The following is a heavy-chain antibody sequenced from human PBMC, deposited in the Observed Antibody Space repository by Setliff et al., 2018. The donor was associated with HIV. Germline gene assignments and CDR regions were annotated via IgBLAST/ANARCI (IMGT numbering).Heavy chain of an antibody. D-gene: IGHD2-2*01. CDR2: INWNGGST. CDR1: GFTFDDYD. Sequence: GGSLRLSCAASGFTFDDYDMSWVRQVPGKGLEWVSGINWNGGSTGYTDSVKGRFTISRDNAKNSLYLQMNSLRANDTAVYYCAKEDQRVTSVDYWGQGILVTVSS. V-gene: IGHV3-20*04. CDR3: AKEDQRVTSVDY. J-gene: IGHJ4*02.